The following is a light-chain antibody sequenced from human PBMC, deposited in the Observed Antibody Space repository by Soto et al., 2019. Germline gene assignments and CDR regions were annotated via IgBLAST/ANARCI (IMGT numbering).Light chain of an antibody. CDR1: SSDVGAYNF. J-gene: IGLJ2*01. V-gene: IGLV2-8*01. Sequence: QSALTQPPSASGSPGQSVTISCTGTSSDVGAYNFVSWYQQLPGKAPKAMIYEVNKRPSGVPDRFSGSKSGNTASLTVSGLQAEDEADYYCSSYAGSTNFVVFGGGTKLTVL. CDR2: EVN. CDR3: SSYAGSTNFVV.